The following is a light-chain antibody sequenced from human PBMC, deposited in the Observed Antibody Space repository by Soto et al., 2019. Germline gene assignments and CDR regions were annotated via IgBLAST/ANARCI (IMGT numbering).Light chain of an antibody. CDR3: TSWATSSTLL. J-gene: IGLJ3*02. CDR2: AVS. CDR1: NSDIGAFDF. Sequence: QSVLTQPASVSGSPGQSLTLSCTGSNSDIGAFDFVAWYQQHPGRAPKLMIFAVSHRPSGVSNRFSGSKSGNTASLTISGLQAEDEAHYYCTSWATSSTLLFGGGTKVTVL. V-gene: IGLV2-14*03.